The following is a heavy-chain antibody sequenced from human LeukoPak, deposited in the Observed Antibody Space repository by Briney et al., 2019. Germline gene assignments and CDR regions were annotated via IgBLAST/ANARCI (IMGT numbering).Heavy chain of an antibody. CDR3: AKEGGYSYGYPFDY. CDR1: GFTFSSYS. CDR2: ISSSSSYI. D-gene: IGHD5-18*01. Sequence: GGSLRLSCAASGFTFSSYSMNWVRQAPGKGLEWVSSISSSSSYIYYADSVKGRFTISRDNSKNTLYLQMNSLRAEDTAVYYCAKEGGYSYGYPFDYWGQGTLVTVSS. J-gene: IGHJ4*02. V-gene: IGHV3-21*04.